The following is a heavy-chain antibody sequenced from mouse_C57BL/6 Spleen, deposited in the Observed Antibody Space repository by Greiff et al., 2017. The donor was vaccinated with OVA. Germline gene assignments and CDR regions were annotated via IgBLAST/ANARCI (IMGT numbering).Heavy chain of an antibody. V-gene: IGHV5-6*01. J-gene: IGHJ3*01. CDR1: GFTFSSYG. Sequence: EVQGVESGGDLVKPGGSLKLSCAASGFTFSSYGMSWVRQTPDKRLEWVATISSGGSYTYYPDSVKGRFTISRDNAKNTLYLQMSSLKSEDTAMYYCARPIYYDYDEFAYWGQGTLVTVSA. D-gene: IGHD2-4*01. CDR3: ARPIYYDYDEFAY. CDR2: ISSGGSYT.